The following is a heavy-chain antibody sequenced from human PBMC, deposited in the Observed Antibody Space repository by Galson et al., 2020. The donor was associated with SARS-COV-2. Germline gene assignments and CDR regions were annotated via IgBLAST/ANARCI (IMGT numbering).Heavy chain of an antibody. CDR2: VYYSGNT. CDR3: ARAAVITTTRVWFDP. D-gene: IGHD3-22*01. J-gene: IGHJ5*02. Sequence: SETLSLTCTVYGGSINSYYWSWIRQPPGKGLEWNGYVYYSGNTNYNPSLKSRVSISVDTSKNQFSLNLNSVTSADTAVYYCARAAVITTTRVWFDPWGQGTLVTVSS. CDR1: GGSINSYY. V-gene: IGHV4-59*01.